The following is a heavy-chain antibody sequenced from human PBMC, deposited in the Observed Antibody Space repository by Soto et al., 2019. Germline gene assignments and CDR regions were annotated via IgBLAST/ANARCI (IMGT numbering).Heavy chain of an antibody. V-gene: IGHV1-18*01. Sequence: ASVKVSCKASGYPFTSHDINWMRQAPGQGLEWLGWIRTHNGNTNYAQKLQGRVTMTTDTSTSTAYMELRSLRSDDTAVYYCAREVFYDYVWGSYPFLEINNWFDPWGQGTLVTVSS. J-gene: IGHJ5*02. CDR3: AREVFYDYVWGSYPFLEINNWFDP. CDR1: GYPFTSHD. CDR2: IRTHNGNT. D-gene: IGHD3-16*01.